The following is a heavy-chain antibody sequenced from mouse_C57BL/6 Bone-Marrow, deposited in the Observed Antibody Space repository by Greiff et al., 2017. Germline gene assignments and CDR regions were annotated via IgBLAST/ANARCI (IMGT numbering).Heavy chain of an antibody. D-gene: IGHD2-4*01. Sequence: VQLQQPGAELVKPGASVKLSCKASGYTFTSYWMHWVKQRPGQGLEWIGMIHPNSGSTNYNEKFKSKATLTVDKSSSTAYMQLSSLTSEDSAVYYCASDYHYWYFDVWGTGTTVTVSS. V-gene: IGHV1-64*01. CDR3: ASDYHYWYFDV. CDR1: GYTFTSYW. CDR2: IHPNSGST. J-gene: IGHJ1*03.